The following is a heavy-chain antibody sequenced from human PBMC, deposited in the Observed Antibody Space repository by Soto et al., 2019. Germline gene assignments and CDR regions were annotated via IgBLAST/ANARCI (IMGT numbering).Heavy chain of an antibody. Sequence: GASVKVSCKTSGYTFTTYGVSWVRQAPGQGLEWMGWISPYNGNTNYAQGLQGRVTLTTDTSTNTAYMELRSLRSDDTALYYCAREDGYCSGGSCHSGGWLEPWGQGTLVTVSS. J-gene: IGHJ5*02. CDR1: GYTFTTYG. CDR3: AREDGYCSGGSCHSGGWLEP. D-gene: IGHD2-15*01. V-gene: IGHV1-18*01. CDR2: ISPYNGNT.